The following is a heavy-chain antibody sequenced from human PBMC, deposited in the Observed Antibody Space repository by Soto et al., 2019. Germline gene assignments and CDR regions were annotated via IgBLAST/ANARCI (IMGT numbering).Heavy chain of an antibody. CDR2: INPNSGGT. J-gene: IGHJ4*02. CDR3: ARGDSGSYYNRTIDY. CDR1: GYTFTSYG. Sequence: ASVKVSCKASGYTFTSYGISWVRQAPGQGLEWMGWINPNSGGTNYAQKFQGWVTMTRDTSISTAYMELSRLRSDDTAVYYCARGDSGSYYNRTIDYWGQGTLVTVSS. V-gene: IGHV1-2*04. D-gene: IGHD3-10*01.